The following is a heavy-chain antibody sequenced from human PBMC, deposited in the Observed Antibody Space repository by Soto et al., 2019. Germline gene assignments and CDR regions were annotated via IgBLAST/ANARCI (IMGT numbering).Heavy chain of an antibody. D-gene: IGHD2-15*01. J-gene: IGHJ6*02. V-gene: IGHV3-7*03. CDR3: ARERGSKSMDV. CDR2: IRQDGSEG. Sequence: LRLSCAASGFTFSNYWMTWVRQAPGKGLEWVANIRQDGSEGSYVDSVKGRFTISRDNAKVSLFLQMNSLRAEDTAGYYCARERGSKSMDVWGQGTTVTVSS. CDR1: GFTFSNYW.